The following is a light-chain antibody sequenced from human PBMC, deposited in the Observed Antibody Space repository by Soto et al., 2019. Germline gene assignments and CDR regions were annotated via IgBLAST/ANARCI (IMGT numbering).Light chain of an antibody. CDR1: RSISDW. CDR3: LQSSSHSWT. V-gene: IGKV1-5*01. CDR2: DAS. J-gene: IGKJ1*01. Sequence: DIQMTQSPSTLSPSVGDRVTITCRASRSISDWLAWYQQKPGKAPKLLIFDASSLKSGVPSRFSGSGSGTEFTLTISGLQPADDATYYCLQSSSHSWTFGQGTKVEIK.